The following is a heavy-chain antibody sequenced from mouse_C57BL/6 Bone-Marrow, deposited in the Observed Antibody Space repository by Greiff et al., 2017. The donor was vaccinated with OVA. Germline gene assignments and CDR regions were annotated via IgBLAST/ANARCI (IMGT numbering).Heavy chain of an antibody. J-gene: IGHJ4*01. CDR1: GFTFSDYG. V-gene: IGHV5-15*01. CDR2: ISNLAYSI. D-gene: IGHD2-5*01. CDR3: SRRHSSKRAAMAY. Sequence: EVMLVESGGGLVQPGGSLKLSCAASGFTFSDYGMAWVRQAPRKGPEWVAFISNLAYSIYYADTVKGRFTISRENAKNTLYMEMSRLWSEDPSMYYCSRRHSSKRAAMAYWGQGTSVTVSS.